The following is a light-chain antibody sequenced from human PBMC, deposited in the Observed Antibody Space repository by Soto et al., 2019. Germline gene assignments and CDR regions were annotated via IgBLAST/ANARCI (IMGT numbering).Light chain of an antibody. Sequence: EIVLTQSPATLSLSPGERATLSCRASQSVSSYLAWYQQKPGQAPRLLIYDASNRATGIPARFSGSGSGTDFTLTISSPEPEDFAVYYCQQRSNWPPAFGQGTKLHIK. CDR3: QQRSNWPPA. J-gene: IGKJ2*01. CDR2: DAS. V-gene: IGKV3-11*01. CDR1: QSVSSY.